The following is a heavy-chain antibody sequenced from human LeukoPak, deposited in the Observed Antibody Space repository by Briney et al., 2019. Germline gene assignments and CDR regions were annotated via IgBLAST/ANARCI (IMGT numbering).Heavy chain of an antibody. CDR1: GGSISSYY. CDR3: ARDLLTGEFWYFDL. V-gene: IGHV4-59*01. CDR2: IYYSGST. Sequence: PSETLSLTCTVSGGSISSYYWSWIRQPPGKGLEWIGYIYYSGSTNYNPSLKSRVTISVDTSKNQFSLKLSSVTAADTAVYYCARDLLTGEFWYFDLWGRGTLVTVSS. J-gene: IGHJ2*01. D-gene: IGHD7-27*01.